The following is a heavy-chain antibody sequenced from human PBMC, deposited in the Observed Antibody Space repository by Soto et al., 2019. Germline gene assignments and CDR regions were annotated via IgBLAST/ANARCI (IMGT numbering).Heavy chain of an antibody. Sequence: QVQLVQSGAEVKKPGSSVKVSCKASGGTFSSYAISWVRQAPGQGLEWMGGIIPIFGTANYAQKFQGRVTITADESTSTAYMELSSLRSEDTAVYYCARVDLGDCSGGSCYAYYYYGMDVWGQGTTVTVSS. CDR2: IIPIFGTA. V-gene: IGHV1-69*01. CDR3: ARVDLGDCSGGSCYAYYYYGMDV. J-gene: IGHJ6*02. D-gene: IGHD2-15*01. CDR1: GGTFSSYA.